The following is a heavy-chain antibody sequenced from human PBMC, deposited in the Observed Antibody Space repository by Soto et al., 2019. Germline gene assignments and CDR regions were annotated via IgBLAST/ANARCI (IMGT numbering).Heavy chain of an antibody. CDR3: TTSNLGVDF. D-gene: IGHD1-1*01. V-gene: IGHV3-15*01. J-gene: IGHJ4*02. CDR1: GLIFSDVW. Sequence: GGSLRLSCAASGLIFSDVWMTWVRQAPGKGLEWVGRIKTKPDDGTIDYAAPVGGRFTISRDDSKNTLYLQMTSLTPDDTGVYYCTTSNLGVDFWGPGTLVTVYS. CDR2: IKTKPDDGTI.